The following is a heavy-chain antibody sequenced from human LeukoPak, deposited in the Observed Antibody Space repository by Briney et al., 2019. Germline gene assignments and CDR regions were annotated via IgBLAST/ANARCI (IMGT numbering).Heavy chain of an antibody. CDR3: ARRSYSSGYFL. D-gene: IGHD3-22*01. V-gene: IGHV1-8*02. Sequence: ASVKVSCKASGYTFTNYDMYWVGLAHGQGLEWMGWINPNCGNVGYAQKFQGRVTMTRNTSISTAYMELSSLRSEDTAVYYCARRSYSSGYFLWGQGTLVTVSS. CDR1: GYTFTNYD. CDR2: INPNCGNV. J-gene: IGHJ4*02.